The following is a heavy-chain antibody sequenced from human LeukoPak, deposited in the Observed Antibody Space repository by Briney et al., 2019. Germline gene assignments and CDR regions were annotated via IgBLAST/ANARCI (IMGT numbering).Heavy chain of an antibody. CDR1: GGSFSGYY. V-gene: IGHV4-34*01. Sequence: SETLSLTCAVYGGSFSGYYWSWIRQPPGKGLEWIGEINHSGSTNYNPSLKSRVTISVDTSKNQFSLKLSSVTAADTAVYYCARQILTGYYWWFDPWGQGTLVTVSS. J-gene: IGHJ5*02. CDR3: ARQILTGYYWWFDP. CDR2: INHSGST. D-gene: IGHD3-9*01.